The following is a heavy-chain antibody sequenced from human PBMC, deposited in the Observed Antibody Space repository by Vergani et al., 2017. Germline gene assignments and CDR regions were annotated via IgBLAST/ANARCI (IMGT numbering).Heavy chain of an antibody. CDR2: IYNNGRT. CDR3: ASVWEGLDYYMDV. Sequence: QVQLQESGPGLVKASETLSLICSVPGGSADFKYWTWIRQPPGKGLEWIGYIYNNGRTSYNESLKSRVTISMDSSKNQIPLKLTSVTAVDTAIYYCASVWEGLDYYMDVWGKGTTVTVSS. D-gene: IGHD1-26*01. V-gene: IGHV4-59*02. J-gene: IGHJ6*03. CDR1: GGSADFKY.